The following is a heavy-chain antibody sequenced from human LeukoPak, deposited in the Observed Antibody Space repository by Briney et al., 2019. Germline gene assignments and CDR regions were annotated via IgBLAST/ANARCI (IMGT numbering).Heavy chain of an antibody. J-gene: IGHJ6*04. Sequence: GGSLRLSCAASGFTFSSYARHWVRQAPGKGLEWVAVISYDGSNKYYADSVKGRFTISRDNSKNTLYLQMNSLRAEDTAVYYCARGCSGGSCYSVYYYYGMDVWGKGTTVTVSS. CDR3: ARGCSGGSCYSVYYYYGMDV. CDR2: ISYDGSNK. V-gene: IGHV3-30*04. D-gene: IGHD2-15*01. CDR1: GFTFSSYA.